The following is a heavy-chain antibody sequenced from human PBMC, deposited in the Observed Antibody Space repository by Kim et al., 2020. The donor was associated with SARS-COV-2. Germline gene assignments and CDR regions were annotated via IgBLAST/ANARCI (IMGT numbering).Heavy chain of an antibody. Sequence: YTPSFQDQVTISADKSISTAYLQWSSLKASDTAIYYCARHTTATPFDYWGHGTLVTVSS. CDR3: ARHTTATPFDY. J-gene: IGHJ4*01. D-gene: IGHD6-25*01. V-gene: IGHV5-51*01.